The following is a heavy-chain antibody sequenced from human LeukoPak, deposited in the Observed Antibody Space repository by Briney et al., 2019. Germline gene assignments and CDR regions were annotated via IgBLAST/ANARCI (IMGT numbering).Heavy chain of an antibody. CDR3: ARGIVGATVIAFDI. CDR1: GGSISSYY. J-gene: IGHJ3*02. V-gene: IGHV4-59*01. Sequence: SETLSLTCTVSGGSISSYYWSWIRQPPGKGLEWIGYIFYSGSTNYNPSLKSRVTISVDTSKNQFSLKLSSVTAADTAVYYCARGIVGATVIAFDIWGQGTMVTVSS. CDR2: IFYSGST. D-gene: IGHD1-26*01.